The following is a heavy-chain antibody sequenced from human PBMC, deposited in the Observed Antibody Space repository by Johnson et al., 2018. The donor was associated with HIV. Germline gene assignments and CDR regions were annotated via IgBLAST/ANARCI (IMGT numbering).Heavy chain of an antibody. V-gene: IGHV3-9*01. CDR2: ISWNSGSI. CDR3: AKDIVGATGAFDI. CDR1: GFTFDDYA. D-gene: IGHD1-26*01. J-gene: IGHJ3*02. Sequence: VQLVESGGGLVQPGRSLRLSCAASGFTFDDYAMHWVRQAPGKGLEWVSGISWNSGSIGYADSVKGRFTISRDNAKNSLYLQMNSLRAEDTALYYCAKDIVGATGAFDIWGQGTMVTVSS.